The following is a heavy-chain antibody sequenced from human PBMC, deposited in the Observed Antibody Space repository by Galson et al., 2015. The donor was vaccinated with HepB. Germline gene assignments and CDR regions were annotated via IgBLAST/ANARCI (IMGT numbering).Heavy chain of an antibody. CDR2: ISSSGSTI. D-gene: IGHD2-2*01. J-gene: IGHJ6*02. CDR3: ARDPPYCSSTSCYGGDSYYYYGMDV. V-gene: IGHV3-48*03. CDR1: GFTFSSYE. Sequence: SLRLSCAASGFTFSSYEMNWVRQAPGKGLEWVSYISSSGSTIYYADSVKGRFTISRDNAKNSLYLQMNSLRAEDTAVYYCARDPPYCSSTSCYGGDSYYYYGMDVWGQGTTVTVSS.